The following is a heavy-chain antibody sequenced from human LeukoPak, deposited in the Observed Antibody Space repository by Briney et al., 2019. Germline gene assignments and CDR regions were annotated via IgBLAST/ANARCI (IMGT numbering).Heavy chain of an antibody. CDR2: INHSGST. CDR3: ARRRITMVRGVTYYYGMDV. J-gene: IGHJ6*04. D-gene: IGHD3-10*01. Sequence: SETLSLTCAVYGGSFSGYYWSWVRQPPGKGLEWIGEINHSGSTNYNPSLKSRVTISVDTSKNQFSLKLSSVTAADTAVYYCARRRITMVRGVTYYYGMDVWGKGTMVTVSS. V-gene: IGHV4-34*01. CDR1: GGSFSGYY.